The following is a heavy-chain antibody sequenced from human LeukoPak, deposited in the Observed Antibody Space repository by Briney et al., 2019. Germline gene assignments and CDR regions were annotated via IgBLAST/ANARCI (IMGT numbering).Heavy chain of an antibody. CDR1: GDSISNSIYY. D-gene: IGHD6-13*01. CDR2: IYYNGNT. CDR3: ARDHSSSWYLDY. Sequence: TSETLSLTCTVSGDSISNSIYYWGWIRQPPGKGLEWIGSIYYNGNTYYNPSLKSRVTISVDTSKNQFFLNLSSVTAADTAVYYCARDHSSSWYLDYWGQGTLVTVSS. J-gene: IGHJ4*02. V-gene: IGHV4-39*07.